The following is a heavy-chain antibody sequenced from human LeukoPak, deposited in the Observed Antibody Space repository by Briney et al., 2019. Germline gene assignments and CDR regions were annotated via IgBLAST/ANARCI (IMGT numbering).Heavy chain of an antibody. J-gene: IGHJ5*02. V-gene: IGHV4-59*08. D-gene: IGHD2-8*01. CDR1: GGSINNYY. CDR2: ISYTDGN. Sequence: SETLSLPCTVSGGSINNYYWNWIRQPPGKGLEWVGHISYTDGNKYNPSLQSRVTISMDTSKNQFSLNLKSVTAADTAVYYCARRVIMSAAGVPDTWLDPWGQGILVTVSS. CDR3: ARRVIMSAAGVPDTWLDP.